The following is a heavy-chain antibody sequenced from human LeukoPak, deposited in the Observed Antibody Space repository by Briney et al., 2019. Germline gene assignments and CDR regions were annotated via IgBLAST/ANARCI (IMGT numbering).Heavy chain of an antibody. CDR1: GFTFSNYG. V-gene: IGHV3-30*02. J-gene: IGHJ5*02. CDR2: IRYDETNK. Sequence: GGSLRLSCAASGFTFSNYGMHWVRRAPGKGLEWVAFIRYDETNKYYADSLKGRFTISRDNSKNTLYLQMSSLRAEDTAVYYCARTNLWGSNWFDPWGQGTLVTVSS. D-gene: IGHD3-16*01. CDR3: ARTNLWGSNWFDP.